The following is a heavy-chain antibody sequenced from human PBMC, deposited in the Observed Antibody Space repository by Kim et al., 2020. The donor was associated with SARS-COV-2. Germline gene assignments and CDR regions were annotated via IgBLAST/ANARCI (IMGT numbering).Heavy chain of an antibody. Sequence: GGSLRLSCAASGFNFSSHVMDWVRQAPGKGLEWVALTSYDERSKFYAGSVKGRFTISRDNSKNVLFLQMDSVRGEDTAVYYCAKESDAFDIWGQGTMVTV. J-gene: IGHJ3*02. V-gene: IGHV3-30*18. CDR1: GFNFSSHV. CDR3: AKESDAFDI. CDR2: TSYDERSK.